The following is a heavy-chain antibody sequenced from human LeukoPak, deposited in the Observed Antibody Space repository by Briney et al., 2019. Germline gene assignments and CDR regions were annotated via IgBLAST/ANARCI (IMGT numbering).Heavy chain of an antibody. J-gene: IGHJ4*02. Sequence: ASVKVSCKVSGYTLTELSMHWVRQAPGKGLEWMGGFDPEDGETIYAQKFQGRVTMTEDTSTDTAYMELSSLRSEDTAVYYCATKSGYSSIHFDYWGQGTLATVSS. CDR3: ATKSGYSSIHFDY. CDR1: GYTLTELS. D-gene: IGHD6-13*01. CDR2: FDPEDGET. V-gene: IGHV1-24*01.